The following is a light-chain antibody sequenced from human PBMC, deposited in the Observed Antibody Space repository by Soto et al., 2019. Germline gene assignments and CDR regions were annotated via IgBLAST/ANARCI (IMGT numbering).Light chain of an antibody. CDR1: QSVASRN. V-gene: IGKV3-20*01. CDR3: QHFGNSLWT. Sequence: EIVLTQSPGTLSLSPGERATLSCRASQSVASRNLAWYQQKSGQAPRLLIYGASSRTIHTPDRFSGSGSGTDFTLTISGLEPEDFAVYYCQHFGNSLWTLAQGTNVDIK. CDR2: GAS. J-gene: IGKJ1*01.